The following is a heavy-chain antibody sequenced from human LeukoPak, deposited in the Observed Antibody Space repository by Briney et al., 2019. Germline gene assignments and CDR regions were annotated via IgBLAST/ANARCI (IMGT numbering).Heavy chain of an antibody. V-gene: IGHV4-59*01. CDR1: GGSFSDYY. D-gene: IGHD3-10*01. CDR2: IYYSGST. CDR3: ARDHPSYGSGAYNWFDP. Sequence: SETLSLTCAVYGGSFSDYYWSWIRQPPGKGLEWIGYIYYSGSTNYNPSLKSRVTISVDTSKNQFSLKLSSVTAADTAVYYCARDHPSYGSGAYNWFDPWGQGTLVTVSS. J-gene: IGHJ5*02.